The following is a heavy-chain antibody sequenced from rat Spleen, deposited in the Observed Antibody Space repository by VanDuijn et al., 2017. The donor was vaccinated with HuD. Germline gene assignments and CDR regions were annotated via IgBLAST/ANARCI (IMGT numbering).Heavy chain of an antibody. CDR3: TTLTELVMPTSFYFDY. CDR1: GFTFSAYY. CDR2: ISTGGVTT. J-gene: IGHJ2*01. V-gene: IGHV5-27*01. D-gene: IGHD1-12*03. Sequence: EVQLVESDGGLVQPGGSLTLSCAASGFTFSAYYLAWVRQAPTKGLEWVAYISTGGVTTYYRDSVRGRFTLSRDNAESTLYLQMDSLRSDDTATYYCTTLTELVMPTSFYFDYWGQGVMVTVSS.